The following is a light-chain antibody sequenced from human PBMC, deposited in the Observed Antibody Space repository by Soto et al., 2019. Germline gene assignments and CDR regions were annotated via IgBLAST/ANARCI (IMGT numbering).Light chain of an antibody. J-gene: IGKJ1*01. CDR1: QGISSY. Sequence: DIQMTQSPSTLSGSVGDRVTITCRASQGISSYLAWYQQKPGKAPKLLIYGASILQSGVLSRFSGSGSGTDFTLTISCLQSEDFATYYCQQYYSFPQTFGQGTKVDIK. CDR2: GAS. V-gene: IGKV1-9*01. CDR3: QQYYSFPQT.